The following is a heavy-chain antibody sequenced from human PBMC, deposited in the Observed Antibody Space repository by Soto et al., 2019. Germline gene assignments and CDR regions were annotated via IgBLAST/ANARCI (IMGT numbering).Heavy chain of an antibody. CDR2: IVVGSGNT. J-gene: IGHJ2*01. V-gene: IGHV1-58*01. CDR1: GFTFTSSA. D-gene: IGHD4-17*01. Sequence: SVKVSCKASGFTFTSSAVQWVRQARGQRLEWIGWIVVGSGNTNYAQKFQERVTITRDMSTSTAYMELSSLRSEDTAVYYCAADQQPTTVTTENSYFDLWGRGTLVTVSS. CDR3: AADQQPTTVTTENSYFDL.